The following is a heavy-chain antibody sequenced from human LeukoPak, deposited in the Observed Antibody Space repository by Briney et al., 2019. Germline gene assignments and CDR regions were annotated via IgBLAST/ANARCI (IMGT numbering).Heavy chain of an antibody. Sequence: GGSLRLSCAASGFTFRNYNMNWVRQAPGKGLEWVSYISSSSSSIYYADSVKGRFTISRDNSKNTLYLQMNSLRAEDTAVYYCARDHGDSGSPRLDFDYWGQGTLVTVSS. CDR3: ARDHGDSGSPRLDFDY. D-gene: IGHD1-26*01. J-gene: IGHJ4*02. CDR1: GFTFRNYN. CDR2: ISSSSSSI. V-gene: IGHV3-48*01.